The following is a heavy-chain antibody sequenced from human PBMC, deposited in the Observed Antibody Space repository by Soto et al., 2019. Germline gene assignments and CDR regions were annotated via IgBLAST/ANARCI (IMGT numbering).Heavy chain of an antibody. J-gene: IGHJ6*02. V-gene: IGHV3-48*03. CDR3: ARDDGLGLAPYYGMDV. CDR2: ISSSGSTI. CDR1: GFTFSSYE. D-gene: IGHD3-10*01. Sequence: GGSLRLSCAASGFTFSSYEMNWVRQAPGKGLEWVSYISSSGSTIFYADSVKGRFTISRDNAKNSLYLQMNSLRAEDTAVYYCARDDGLGLAPYYGMDVWGQGTTVTVSS.